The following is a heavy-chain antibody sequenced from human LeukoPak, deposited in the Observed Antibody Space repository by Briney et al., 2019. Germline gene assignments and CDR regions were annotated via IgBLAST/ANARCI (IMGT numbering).Heavy chain of an antibody. D-gene: IGHD1-26*01. V-gene: IGHV4-4*07. Sequence: PSETLSLTCTVSGGSISSYYLSWIRQPDGKGLEWIGRIYTSGSTNYNPSLKSRVTMSVDTSKNQFSLKLSSVTAADTAVYYCARSSWELTGLNYFDYWGQGTLVTVSS. CDR2: IYTSGST. J-gene: IGHJ4*02. CDR1: GGSISSYY. CDR3: ARSSWELTGLNYFDY.